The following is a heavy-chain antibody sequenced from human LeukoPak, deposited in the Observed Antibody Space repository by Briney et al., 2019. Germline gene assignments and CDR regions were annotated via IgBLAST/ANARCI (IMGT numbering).Heavy chain of an antibody. D-gene: IGHD5-18*01. CDR3: ARGGRAAMAPDY. Sequence: LRASVKVSCKASGCTFTSYGISWVRQAPGQGLEWMGWISAYNGNTNYAQKLQGRVTMTTDTSTSTAYMELRILRSDDTAVYYCARGGRAAMAPDYWGQGTLVTVSS. V-gene: IGHV1-18*01. CDR1: GCTFTSYG. CDR2: ISAYNGNT. J-gene: IGHJ4*02.